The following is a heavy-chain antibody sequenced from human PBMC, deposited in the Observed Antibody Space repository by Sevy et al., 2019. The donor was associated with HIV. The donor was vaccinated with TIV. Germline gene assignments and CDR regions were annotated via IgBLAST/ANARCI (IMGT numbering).Heavy chain of an antibody. CDR2: IWYDGSNK. Sequence: GGSLRLSCAASGFTFSSYGMHWVRQAPGKGLEWVAVIWYDGSNKYYADSVKGRFTISRDNSKNTLYSQMNSLRAEDTAVYYCARRSHYDFWTGYEFDYWGQGTLVTVSS. CDR1: GFTFSSYG. D-gene: IGHD3-3*01. V-gene: IGHV3-33*08. CDR3: ARRSHYDFWTGYEFDY. J-gene: IGHJ4*02.